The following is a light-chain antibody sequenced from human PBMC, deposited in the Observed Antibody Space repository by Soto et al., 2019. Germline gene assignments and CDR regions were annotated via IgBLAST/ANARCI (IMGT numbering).Light chain of an antibody. CDR2: DVS. CDR3: SSYTSSSTPYVV. V-gene: IGLV2-14*01. CDR1: SSDVGGYNS. Sequence: QSALTQPASVSGSPGQSITISCTGTSSDVGGYNSVSWYQQHPGKAPKLMIYDVSNRPSGVSNRFSGSKSGNTASLTISGLQADDEADYYCSSYTSSSTPYVVFGGGTKLTVL. J-gene: IGLJ2*01.